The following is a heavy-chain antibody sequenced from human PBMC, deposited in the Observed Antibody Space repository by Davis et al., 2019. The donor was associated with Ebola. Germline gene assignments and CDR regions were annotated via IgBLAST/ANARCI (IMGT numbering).Heavy chain of an antibody. CDR3: ARAAYYDFWSGYPAGMDV. V-gene: IGHV1-18*01. CDR1: GYTFTSYG. CDR2: ISAYNGNT. J-gene: IGHJ6*02. Sequence: ASVKVSCKASGYTFTSYGISWVRQAPGQGLEWMGWISAYNGNTKYSQKFQGRVTITRDTSASTAYMELSSLRSEDTAVYYCARAAYYDFWSGYPAGMDVWGQGTTVTVSS. D-gene: IGHD3-3*01.